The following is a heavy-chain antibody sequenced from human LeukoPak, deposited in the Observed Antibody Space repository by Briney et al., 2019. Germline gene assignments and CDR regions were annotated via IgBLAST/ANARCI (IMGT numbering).Heavy chain of an antibody. CDR3: ARDLWFGELLRNWFDP. D-gene: IGHD3-10*01. J-gene: IGHJ5*02. CDR2: TYYRSKWYN. CDR1: GDSVSSNSAA. Sequence: SQTLSLTCAISGDSVSSNSAALNWIRQSPSRGLEWLGRTYYRSKWYNDYAVSVKSRITINPDTSKNQFSLQLNSVTPEDTAVYYCARDLWFGELLRNWFDPWGQGTLVTVSS. V-gene: IGHV6-1*01.